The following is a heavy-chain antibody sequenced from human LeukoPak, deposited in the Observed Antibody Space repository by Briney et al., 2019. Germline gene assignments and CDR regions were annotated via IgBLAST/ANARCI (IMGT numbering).Heavy chain of an antibody. CDR3: ARDRSIAAAPGRLDY. J-gene: IGHJ4*02. D-gene: IGHD6-13*01. Sequence: PGGSLRLSCAASGFTFSSYAMHWVRQAPGKGLEYVSAISGNGGSTYHANSVKGGFTISRDNSKNTLYLQMGSLRAEDMAVYYCARDRSIAAAPGRLDYWGQGTQVTVSS. V-gene: IGHV3-64*01. CDR2: ISGNGGST. CDR1: GFTFSSYA.